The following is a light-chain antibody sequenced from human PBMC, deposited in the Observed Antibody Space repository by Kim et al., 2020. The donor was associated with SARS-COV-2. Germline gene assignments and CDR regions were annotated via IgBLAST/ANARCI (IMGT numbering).Light chain of an antibody. V-gene: IGLV2-14*03. CDR1: SSDVCGYNY. CDR3: SSYTSSSLVV. J-gene: IGLJ2*01. CDR2: DVS. Sequence: GQSLTISCTGTSSDVCGYNYVSWYQQHPGKAPNLMIYDVSNRPSGVSNRFSGSKSGNTASLTISGLQAEDEADYYCSSYTSSSLVVFGGGTQLTVL.